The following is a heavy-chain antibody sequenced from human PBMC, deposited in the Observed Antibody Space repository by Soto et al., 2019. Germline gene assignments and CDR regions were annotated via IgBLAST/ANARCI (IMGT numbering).Heavy chain of an antibody. J-gene: IGHJ6*02. Sequence: QVQLVESGGGVVQPGTSLSLSCKASGVSLSGYGMHWVRQAPGRGLEWVAVISYDGSIRYYVDSVKGRFTITRDNRKNRLPRQMNILRAADTDAYYCAKDRRDDDFWSEYCYDGLDVWGHGTTVTVSS. CDR1: GVSLSGYG. D-gene: IGHD3-3*01. V-gene: IGHV3-30*18. CDR3: AKDRRDDDFWSEYCYDGLDV. CDR2: ISYDGSIR.